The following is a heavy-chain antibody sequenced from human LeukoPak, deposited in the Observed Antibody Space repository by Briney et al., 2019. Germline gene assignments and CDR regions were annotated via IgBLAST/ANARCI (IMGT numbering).Heavy chain of an antibody. CDR1: GFTFSSYS. CDR2: ISSSSSHI. J-gene: IGHJ4*02. V-gene: IGHV3-21*01. Sequence: GGSLRLSCAAYGFTFSSYSMNWVRQAPGKGLEWVSSISSSSSHIYYADSVKGRFTIARDNATHSLYLQTNRLRAAHTAMSDCARDWGACNSWGQGTLVTVSS. D-gene: IGHD2/OR15-2a*01. CDR3: ARDWGACNS.